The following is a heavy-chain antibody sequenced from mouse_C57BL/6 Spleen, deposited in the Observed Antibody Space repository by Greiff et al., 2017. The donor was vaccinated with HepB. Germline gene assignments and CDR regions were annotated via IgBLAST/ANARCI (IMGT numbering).Heavy chain of an antibody. V-gene: IGHV1-80*01. CDR2: IYPGDGDT. Sequence: VQLQQSGAELVKPGASVKISCKASGYAFSSYWMNWVKQRPGKGLEWIGQIYPGDGDTNYNGKFKGKATLTADKSSSTAYMQLSSLTSEDSAVYFCARRDDGYVLDYWGQGTTLTVSS. D-gene: IGHD2-3*01. J-gene: IGHJ2*01. CDR1: GYAFSSYW. CDR3: ARRDDGYVLDY.